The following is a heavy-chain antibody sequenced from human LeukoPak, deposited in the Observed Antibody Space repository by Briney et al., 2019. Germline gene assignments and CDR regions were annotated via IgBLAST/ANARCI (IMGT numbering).Heavy chain of an antibody. CDR1: GVSITGNDQF. CDR2: IDYSGTT. V-gene: IGHV4-30-4*01. J-gene: IGHJ5*01. Sequence: PSETLSLTCTVSGVSITGNDQFWSWIRQPPGKGLDWIGYIDYSGTTYYNPSLKGRVNMSRDTSKNQFSLNLNSVTAADTAFYYCGGGLGYCSSTRCPPDSWGQGTLVTVSS. D-gene: IGHD2-2*01. CDR3: GGGLGYCSSTRCPPDS.